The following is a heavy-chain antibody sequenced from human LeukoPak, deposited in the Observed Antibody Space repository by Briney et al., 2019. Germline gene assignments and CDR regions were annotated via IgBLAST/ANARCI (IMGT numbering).Heavy chain of an antibody. V-gene: IGHV3-15*01. CDR3: TTDEDWNYARKDV. CDR1: GFTFSNAW. D-gene: IGHD1-7*01. CDR2: IKSKTDGGTT. J-gene: IGHJ6*02. Sequence: PGGSLRLSCAASGFTFSNAWMSWVRQAPGKGLEWVGRIKSKTDGGTTDYAAPVKGRFTISRDDSKSTLYLQMNSLKIEDTAVYYCTTDEDWNYARKDVWGQGATVIVSS.